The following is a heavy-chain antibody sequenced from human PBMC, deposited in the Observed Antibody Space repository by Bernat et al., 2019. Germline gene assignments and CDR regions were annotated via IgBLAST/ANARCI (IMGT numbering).Heavy chain of an antibody. CDR2: IIPILGIA. J-gene: IGHJ6*03. CDR3: ARGEPYMLYYYYYMDV. CDR1: GGTFSSYT. Sequence: QVQLVQSGAEVKKPGSSVKVSCKASGGTFSSYTISWVRQAPGQGLEWMGRIIPILGIANYAQKFQGRVTITAGKSTSTAYMELSSLRSEDTAVYYCARGEPYMLYYYYYMDVWGKGTTVTVSS. D-gene: IGHD1-26*01. V-gene: IGHV1-69*02.